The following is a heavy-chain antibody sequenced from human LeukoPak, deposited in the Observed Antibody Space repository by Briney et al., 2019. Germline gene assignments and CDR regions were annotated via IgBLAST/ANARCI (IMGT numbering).Heavy chain of an antibody. J-gene: IGHJ2*01. D-gene: IGHD3-10*01. CDR2: ISAGGAST. V-gene: IGHV3-23*01. CDR3: ANRGAYWYFDL. CDR1: GFTFSSYA. Sequence: QTGGSLRLSCAASGFTFSSYAMSWVRQAPGKGLEWVSAISAGGASTYYADSVKGRFTISRDNSKNTLFLQMNSLRAEDTAVYYCANRGAYWYFDLWGRGTLVTVSS.